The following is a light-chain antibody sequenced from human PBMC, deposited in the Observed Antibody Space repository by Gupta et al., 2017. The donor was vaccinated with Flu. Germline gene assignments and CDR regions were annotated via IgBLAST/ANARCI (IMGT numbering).Light chain of an antibody. CDR2: VDSDGTL. Sequence: QVVLTQSTSASASLGDSVQLTCTLSSGPTTYAIAWHQQHPDKGPRYLMKVDSDGTLNKGDGIPDRFSGSSSGAERYLTISSLQSDDEADYYCQTWGTGTRVFGGGTRLTVL. V-gene: IGLV4-69*01. CDR3: QTWGTGTRV. CDR1: SGPTTYA. J-gene: IGLJ3*02.